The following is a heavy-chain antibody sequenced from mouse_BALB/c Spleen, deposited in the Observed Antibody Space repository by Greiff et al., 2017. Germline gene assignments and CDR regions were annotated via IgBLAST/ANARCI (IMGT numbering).Heavy chain of an antibody. D-gene: IGHD2-12*01. CDR3: TRDSYDYDAMDY. J-gene: IGHJ4*01. CDR1: GFTFSSYT. CDR2: ISSGGSYT. Sequence: EVHLVESGGGLVKPGGSLKLSCAASGFTFSSYTMSWVRQTPEKRLEWVATISSGGSYTYYPDSVKGRFTISRDNAKNTLYLQMSSLKSEDTAMYYCTRDSYDYDAMDYWGQGTSVTVSS. V-gene: IGHV5-6-4*01.